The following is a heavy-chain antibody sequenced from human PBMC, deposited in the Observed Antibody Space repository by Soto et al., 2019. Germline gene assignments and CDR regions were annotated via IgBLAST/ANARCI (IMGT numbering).Heavy chain of an antibody. CDR2: MHHSGTT. Sequence: PSETLSLTCAVSGYSISRGYYWGWIRQPPGKGLEWIGNMHHSGTTYYNPSLKSRVTMSIDTSKNQFSLKLRSVTAADTVVYYCARDLGEYVATVYFDYWGQGTLVTVSS. CDR3: ARDLGEYVATVYFDY. J-gene: IGHJ4*02. D-gene: IGHD5-12*01. V-gene: IGHV4-38-2*02. CDR1: GYSISRGYY.